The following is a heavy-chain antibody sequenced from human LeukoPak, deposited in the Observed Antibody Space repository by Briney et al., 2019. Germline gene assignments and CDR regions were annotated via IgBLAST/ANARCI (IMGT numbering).Heavy chain of an antibody. V-gene: IGHV5-51*01. J-gene: IGHJ3*02. Sequence: GESLKISCKGSGYSFNTYWIGWVRQMPGKGLEWMGIIYPDDSDTRYSPSFQGQVTISADKSISTAYLQWSSLKASDTAMYYCARQRSTAYYDSSGLPYDAFDIWGQGTMVNVSS. D-gene: IGHD3-22*01. CDR1: GYSFNTYW. CDR3: ARQRSTAYYDSSGLPYDAFDI. CDR2: IYPDDSDT.